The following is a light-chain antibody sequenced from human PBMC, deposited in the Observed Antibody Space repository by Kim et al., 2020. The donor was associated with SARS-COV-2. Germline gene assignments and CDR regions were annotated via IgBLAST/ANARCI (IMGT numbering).Light chain of an antibody. CDR2: AAS. CDR1: QGISKY. CDR3: QKYNSAART. V-gene: IGKV1-27*01. J-gene: IGKJ4*02. Sequence: DIQMTQSPSSLSASVGDRVTITCRASQGISKYLAWYQQKPGKVPKLLIYAASTLQSGVPSRFSGSGSGTDFTLTISSLQPEDVATYYCQKYNSAARTFGGGTKVDIK.